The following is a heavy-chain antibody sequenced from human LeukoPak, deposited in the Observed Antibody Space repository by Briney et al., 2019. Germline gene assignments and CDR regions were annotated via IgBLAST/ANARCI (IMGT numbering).Heavy chain of an antibody. CDR3: ARVVGATNFDY. V-gene: IGHV3-74*01. CDR1: GFTFSSYW. D-gene: IGHD1-26*01. CDR2: INSDGSST. J-gene: IGHJ4*02. Sequence: GGSLRLSCAASGFTFSSYWMHWVRQAPGKGLAWVSRINSDGSSTSYADSVKGRFTISRDNAKNTLYLQMNSLRAEDTAVYYCARVVGATNFDYWGQGTLVTVSS.